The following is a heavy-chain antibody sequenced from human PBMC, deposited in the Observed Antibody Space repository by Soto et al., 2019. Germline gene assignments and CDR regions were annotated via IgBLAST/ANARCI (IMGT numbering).Heavy chain of an antibody. CDR2: INHSGST. V-gene: IGHV4-34*01. CDR3: ARILRYFDWSSPTQTNSPNYGMEV. D-gene: IGHD3-9*01. Sequence: SETLSLTCAVYGGSFSGYYWSWIRQPPGKGLEWIGEINHSGSTNYNPSLKSRVTISVDTSKNQFSLKLSSVTAADTAVYYCARILRYFDWSSPTQTNSPNYGMEVWGQGTTVTVSS. J-gene: IGHJ6*02. CDR1: GGSFSGYY.